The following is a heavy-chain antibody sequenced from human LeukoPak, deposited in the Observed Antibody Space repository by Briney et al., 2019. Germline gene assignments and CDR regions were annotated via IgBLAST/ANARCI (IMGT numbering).Heavy chain of an antibody. D-gene: IGHD4-17*01. V-gene: IGHV4-30-2*01. Sequence: LRLSCAASGFTVSSNYMSWIRQPPGKGLEWIGYIYHSGSTYYNPSLKSRVTISVDRSKNQFSLKLSSVTAADTAVYYCARAGDDYGDYVFDYWGQGTLVTVSS. CDR2: IYHSGST. CDR1: GFTVSSNY. J-gene: IGHJ4*02. CDR3: ARAGDDYGDYVFDY.